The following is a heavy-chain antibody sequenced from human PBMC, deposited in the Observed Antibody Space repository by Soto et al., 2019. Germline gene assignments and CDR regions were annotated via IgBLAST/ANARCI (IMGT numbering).Heavy chain of an antibody. CDR3: ARAARYGDYQRHCDS. V-gene: IGHV3-20*04. J-gene: IGHJ4*02. Sequence: EVHLVESGGSVVRPGGSLRLSCAASGFTFDDYALSWVRQGPGKGLEWVSHITWNGDSTTYAESVRGRFTISRDNAKNAQCRQTKRLSAEDTALYYCARAARYGDYQRHCDSCGQGTLVTVSS. CDR2: ITWNGDST. CDR1: GFTFDDYA. D-gene: IGHD4-17*01.